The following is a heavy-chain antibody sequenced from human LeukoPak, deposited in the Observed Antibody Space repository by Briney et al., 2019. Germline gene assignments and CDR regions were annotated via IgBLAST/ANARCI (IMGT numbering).Heavy chain of an antibody. V-gene: IGHV2-70*01. Sequence: SGPALFNPTPALTLTCNFSGFSLRTSGMCVSWIRQPQVKALEWLGLNDWDDDEYYNTSLKTRLTISEETCKKQVVLTMTNMDPVDTATYYCARAHLGYYDSWTHMDVWGKGTTVTVSS. CDR3: ARAHLGYYDSWTHMDV. CDR2: NDWDDDE. D-gene: IGHD3-3*01. J-gene: IGHJ6*03. CDR1: GFSLRTSGMC.